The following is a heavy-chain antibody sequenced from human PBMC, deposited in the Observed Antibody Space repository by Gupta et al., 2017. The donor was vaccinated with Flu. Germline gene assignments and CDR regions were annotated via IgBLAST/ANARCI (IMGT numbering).Heavy chain of an antibody. D-gene: IGHD2-15*01. Sequence: TDHYINWVRQAPGQGFEGMGLINPTIVKTKYAQKFQGRFSMTRDTSINTTYLEVSSLTSDDTAVYDCARCYCGHGSCYGDNWGQGTLVTISS. CDR3: ARCYCGHGSCYGDN. J-gene: IGHJ4*02. V-gene: IGHV1-2*02. CDR1: TDHY. CDR2: INPTIVKT.